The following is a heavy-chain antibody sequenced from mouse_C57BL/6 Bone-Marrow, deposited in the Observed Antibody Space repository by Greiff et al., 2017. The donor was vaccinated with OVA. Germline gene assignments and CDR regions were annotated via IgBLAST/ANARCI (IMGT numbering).Heavy chain of an antibody. V-gene: IGHV1-55*01. CDR3: AGPSYGGSYEFAY. J-gene: IGHJ3*01. CDR2: IYPGSGST. Sequence: VQLQQSGAELVKPGASVKMSCKASGYTFTSYWITWVKQRPGQGLEWIGDIYPGSGSTNYNEKFKSKATLTVDTSSSTAYMQLSSLTSEDSAVYCCAGPSYGGSYEFAYWGQGTLVTVSA. CDR1: GYTFTSYW. D-gene: IGHD1-1*01.